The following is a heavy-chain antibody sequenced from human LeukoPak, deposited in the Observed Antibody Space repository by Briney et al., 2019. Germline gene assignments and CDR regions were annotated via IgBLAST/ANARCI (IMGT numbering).Heavy chain of an antibody. J-gene: IGHJ6*04. V-gene: IGHV4-59*01. CDR3: AGVATMVRGSNGMDV. CDR2: IYYSGST. Sequence: SETLSLTCTVSGGSISNYYWTWIRQPPGKGLEWIGYIYYSGSTNYNPSLRSRATISVDTSKKQFSLNLSSVTAADTALYYCAGVATMVRGSNGMDVWGKGTTVTVSS. D-gene: IGHD3-10*01. CDR1: GGSISNYY.